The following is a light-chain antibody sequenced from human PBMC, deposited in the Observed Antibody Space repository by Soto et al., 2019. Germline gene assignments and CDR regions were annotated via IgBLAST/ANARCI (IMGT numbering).Light chain of an antibody. V-gene: IGKV3-11*01. CDR3: QQRYAWPPIT. Sequence: EIVWTQSPATLSLSPGERATLSCRARRSVRSYLAWYQQKPGQAPRLLIYEASNRAAGIPARFSGSGSETDFTLTISNLEPEDFAVYYCQQRYAWPPITFGQGTRLEIK. CDR2: EAS. J-gene: IGKJ5*01. CDR1: RSVRSY.